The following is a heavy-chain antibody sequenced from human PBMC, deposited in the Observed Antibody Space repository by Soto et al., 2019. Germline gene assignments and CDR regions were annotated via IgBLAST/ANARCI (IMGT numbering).Heavy chain of an antibody. J-gene: IGHJ4*02. CDR2: ISYDGSNK. Sequence: LRLSCAASGFTFSSYGMHWVRQAPGKGLEWVAVISYDGSNKYYADSVKGRFTISRDNSKNTLYLQMNSLRAEDTAVYYCAKDHGGITMIVVDPHYFDYWGQGTLVTVSS. V-gene: IGHV3-30*18. CDR1: GFTFSSYG. CDR3: AKDHGGITMIVVDPHYFDY. D-gene: IGHD3-22*01.